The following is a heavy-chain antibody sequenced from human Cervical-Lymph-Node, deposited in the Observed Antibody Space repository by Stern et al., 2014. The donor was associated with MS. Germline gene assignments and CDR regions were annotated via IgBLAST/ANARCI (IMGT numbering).Heavy chain of an antibody. CDR1: GYSFTSYS. V-gene: IGHV1-18*01. CDR3: ARQGRDYGDSFYFDH. D-gene: IGHD4-17*01. CDR2: ISTDNGNT. Sequence: QVQLVESGAEVKRPGASVKVSCKASGYSFTSYSLSWVRQAPGQGLEWLGWISTDNGNTKYAQRLQGGVTMTTDTSSNTAYMELRGLTSDDTAVYYCARQGRDYGDSFYFDHWGQGTLVTVSS. J-gene: IGHJ4*02.